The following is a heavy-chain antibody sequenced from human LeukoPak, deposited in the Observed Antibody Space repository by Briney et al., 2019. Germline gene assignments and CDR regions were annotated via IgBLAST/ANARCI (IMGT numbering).Heavy chain of an antibody. Sequence: GGSLRLSCAASGFTFSSYRMNWVRQAPGKGLEWVSCISSSSSYIYYVDSVKGRFTISRDNAKNSLYMQMNSLRAEDTAVYYCARDLLEGTAMVLHHWGQGTLVTVSS. V-gene: IGHV3-21*01. CDR2: ISSSSSYI. J-gene: IGHJ1*01. CDR3: ARDLLEGTAMVLHH. CDR1: GFTFSSYR. D-gene: IGHD5-18*01.